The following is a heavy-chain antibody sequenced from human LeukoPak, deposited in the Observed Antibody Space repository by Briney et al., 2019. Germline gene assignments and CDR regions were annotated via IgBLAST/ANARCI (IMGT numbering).Heavy chain of an antibody. V-gene: IGHV4-39*01. J-gene: IGHJ4*02. CDR1: GGSISSSSYY. D-gene: IGHD3-3*01. CDR2: IYYSGST. CDR3: AGRFLEWLLDY. Sequence: PSETLSLTCTVSGGSISSSSYYWGWLRQPPGKGLEWIGTIYYSGSTYYNPSLKSRVTISVDTSKNQFSLKLSSVTAADTAVYYCAGRFLEWLLDYWGQGTLVTVSS.